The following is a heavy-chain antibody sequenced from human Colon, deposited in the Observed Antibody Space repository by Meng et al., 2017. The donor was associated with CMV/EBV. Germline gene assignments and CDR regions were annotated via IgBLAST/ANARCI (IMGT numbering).Heavy chain of an antibody. CDR3: LVVGPTLHMEV. J-gene: IGHJ6*02. Sequence: GGSLRLSCAASGFTFGKYDMSWVRQTPGKGLEWVSTVGGSGERTYSADSVKGRFTISRDNSKNTLYLQMNSLRAEDTALYYCLVVGPTLHMEVWGQGTTVTVSS. CDR1: GFTFGKYD. V-gene: IGHV3-23*01. D-gene: IGHD2-21*01. CDR2: VGGSGERT.